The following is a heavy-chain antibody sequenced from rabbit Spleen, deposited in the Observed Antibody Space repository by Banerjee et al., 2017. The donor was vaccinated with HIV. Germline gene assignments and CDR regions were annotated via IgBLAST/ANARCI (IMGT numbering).Heavy chain of an antibody. J-gene: IGHJ4*01. CDR2: IATSTDNI. Sequence: QGQLEESGGDLVKPGASLTLTCTASGFSFSSIYYVSWVRQAPGKGLELIACIATSTDNIYYASWAKGRFTISKTSSTTVTLQMTSLTVADTATYFCARGVYSSGDGYELWGPGTLVTVS. D-gene: IGHD4-1*01. CDR1: GFSFSSIYY. CDR3: ARGVYSSGDGYEL. V-gene: IGHV1S45*01.